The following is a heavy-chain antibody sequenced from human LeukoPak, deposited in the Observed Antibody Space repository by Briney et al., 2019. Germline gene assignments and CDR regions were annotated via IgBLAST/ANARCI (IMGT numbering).Heavy chain of an antibody. V-gene: IGHV3-30-3*02. Sequence: PGGSLRLSCAASGFTFSSYAMHWVRQAPGKGREWVAVISYDGSNKYYADSVKGRFTISRDNSKNTLYLQMNSLRAEDTAVYYCAKPNGGITMVRDNYFDYWGQGTLVTVSS. J-gene: IGHJ4*02. D-gene: IGHD3-10*01. CDR1: GFTFSSYA. CDR2: ISYDGSNK. CDR3: AKPNGGITMVRDNYFDY.